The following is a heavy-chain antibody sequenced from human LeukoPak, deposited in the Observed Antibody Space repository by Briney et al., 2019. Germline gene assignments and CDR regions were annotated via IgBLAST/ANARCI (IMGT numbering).Heavy chain of an antibody. CDR3: AKLRDFWSGYYFSYFDY. CDR2: ISGSGGST. Sequence: AGGSLRLSCAASGFTFSSYAMSWVRQAPGKGLEWVSAISGSGGSTYYADSVKGRFTISRDNSKNTLYLQMNSLRAEDTAVYYCAKLRDFWSGYYFSYFDYWGQGTLVTVSS. J-gene: IGHJ4*02. D-gene: IGHD3-3*01. CDR1: GFTFSSYA. V-gene: IGHV3-23*01.